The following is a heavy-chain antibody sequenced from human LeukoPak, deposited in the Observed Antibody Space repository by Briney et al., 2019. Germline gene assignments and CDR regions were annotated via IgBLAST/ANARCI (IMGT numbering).Heavy chain of an antibody. CDR1: GYSFTSYW. CDR3: ASIGGNSPLDY. Sequence: KISCKGSGYSFTSYWIGWVRQAPGQGLEWMGRIIPILGIANYAQKFQGRVTITADKSTSTAYMELSSLRSEDTAVYYCASIGGNSPLDYWGQGTLVTVSS. J-gene: IGHJ4*02. CDR2: IIPILGIA. V-gene: IGHV1-69*02. D-gene: IGHD4-23*01.